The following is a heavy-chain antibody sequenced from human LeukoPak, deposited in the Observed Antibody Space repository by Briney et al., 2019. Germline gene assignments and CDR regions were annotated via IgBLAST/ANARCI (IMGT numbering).Heavy chain of an antibody. J-gene: IGHJ4*02. V-gene: IGHV3-7*03. CDR3: AKDDGNGDIAAAGLLDY. CDR1: GFTFSSYW. D-gene: IGHD6-13*01. Sequence: GGSLRLSCAASGFTFSSYWMSWVRQAPGKGLEWVANIKQDGSEKYYVDSVKGRFTISRDNAKNSLYPQMNSLRAEDTALYYCAKDDGNGDIAAAGLLDYWGQGTLVTVSS. CDR2: IKQDGSEK.